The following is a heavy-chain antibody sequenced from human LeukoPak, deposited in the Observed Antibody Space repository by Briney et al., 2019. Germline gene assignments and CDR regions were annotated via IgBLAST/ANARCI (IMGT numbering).Heavy chain of an antibody. CDR3: ARDNSVGDIAWWFDP. CDR1: GYTFSSHG. V-gene: IGHV1-18*01. J-gene: IGHJ5*02. CDR2: ISAYNGNT. D-gene: IGHD3-16*02. Sequence: GASVKVSCKASGYTFSSHGVSWVRQAPGQGLEWMGWISAYNGNTNYAQKFQGRATMTTDTSTSTAYMELRSLRSDDTAVYYCARDNSVGDIAWWFDPWGQGTLVTVSS.